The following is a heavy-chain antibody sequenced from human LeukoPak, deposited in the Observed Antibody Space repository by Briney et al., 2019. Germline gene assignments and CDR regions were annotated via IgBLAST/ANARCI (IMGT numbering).Heavy chain of an antibody. Sequence: GGSLRLSCAAPGFTFCSYAMSWVRQAPGKGLEWVSAVSGNGASTYYADSVKGPFTTSRDNSKNTLYLQMDSLRAEDTAVYYCPKEARVGGSMAFDYWGQGTLVTVSS. J-gene: IGHJ4*02. CDR1: GFTFCSYA. V-gene: IGHV3-23*01. CDR3: PKEARVGGSMAFDY. CDR2: VSGNGAST. D-gene: IGHD1-26*01.